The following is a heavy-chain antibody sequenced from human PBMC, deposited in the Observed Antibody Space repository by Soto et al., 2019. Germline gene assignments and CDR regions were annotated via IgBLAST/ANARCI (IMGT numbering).Heavy chain of an antibody. CDR2: IYYSGST. Sequence: PSETLSLTCTVSGGSINNYYWSWIRQPPGKGLEWIGYIYYSGSTNYNPSLKSRVTISVDTSKNQFSLKLSSVTAADTAVYYCARRYGENFDYWGQGTLVTVSS. CDR1: GGSINNYY. J-gene: IGHJ4*02. V-gene: IGHV4-59*01. CDR3: ARRYGENFDY. D-gene: IGHD1-26*01.